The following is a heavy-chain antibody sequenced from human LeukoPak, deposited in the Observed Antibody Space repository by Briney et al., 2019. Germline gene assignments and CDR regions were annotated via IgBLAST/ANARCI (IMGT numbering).Heavy chain of an antibody. J-gene: IGHJ4*02. V-gene: IGHV3-7*01. CDR1: GFIFSSDW. D-gene: IGHD2-21*01. CDR3: ATGEGH. Sequence: SGGSLRLSCSATGFIFSSDWKKWVRQAPGKGLEWVATIKQDGSAKHYGDSVKGRFTISRDNAKNTLYLEMNTLRAEDTAVYYCATGEGHWGQGTLVTVSS. CDR2: IKQDGSAK.